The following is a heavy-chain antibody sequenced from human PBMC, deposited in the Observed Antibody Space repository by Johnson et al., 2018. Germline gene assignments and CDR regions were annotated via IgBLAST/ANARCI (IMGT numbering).Heavy chain of an antibody. V-gene: IGHV4-59*01. J-gene: IGHJ4*02. CDR3: ARTKGYCSGGSCGPLSFNY. CDR1: GGSISSYY. Sequence: QVQLQESGPGLVKPSETLSLTCTVSGGSISSYYWSWIRQPPGKGLEWIGYIYYSGSSNYNPSLKSRVTISVDTSKNQFSLNLSSVTAADTAVYYCARTKGYCSGGSCGPLSFNYWGQGTPVTVSS. D-gene: IGHD2-15*01. CDR2: IYYSGSS.